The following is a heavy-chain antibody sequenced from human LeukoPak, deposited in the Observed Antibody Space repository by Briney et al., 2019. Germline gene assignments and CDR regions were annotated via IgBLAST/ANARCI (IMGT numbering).Heavy chain of an antibody. CDR2: ISYDGSNK. CDR3: AKDWNYDSVWGSYRYQPMYYFDY. J-gene: IGHJ4*02. CDR1: GFTFSSYG. V-gene: IGHV3-30*18. Sequence: GGSLRLSCAASGFTFSSYGMHWVRQAPGKGLEWVAVISYDGSNKYYADSVKGRFTISRDNSKNTLYLQMNSLRAEDTAVYYCAKDWNYDSVWGSYRYQPMYYFDYWGQGTLVTVSS. D-gene: IGHD3-16*02.